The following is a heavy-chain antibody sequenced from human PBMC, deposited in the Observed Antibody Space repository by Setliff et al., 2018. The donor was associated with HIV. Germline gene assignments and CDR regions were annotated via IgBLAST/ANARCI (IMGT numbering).Heavy chain of an antibody. CDR3: ANLWELGA. V-gene: IGHV3-7*03. D-gene: IGHD3-16*01. J-gene: IGHJ5*02. CDR2: IKQDGSEI. Sequence: AGGSLRLSCAASGFTFSNYWMDWVRQAPGKGLEWVATIKQDGSEIYYMDSVKGRLTISRDNARTSLFLEMRSLRDEDTAVYLCANLWELGAWGQGTLVTVSS. CDR1: GFTFSNYW.